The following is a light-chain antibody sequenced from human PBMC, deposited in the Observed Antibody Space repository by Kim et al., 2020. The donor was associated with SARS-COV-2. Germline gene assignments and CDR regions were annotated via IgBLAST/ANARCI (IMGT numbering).Light chain of an antibody. J-gene: IGKJ2*01. CDR1: QSVSGN. CDR2: GAS. V-gene: IGKV3-15*01. CDR3: HQYDNWYT. Sequence: EIVMTQSPATLSVSPGERVTLSCRASQSVSGNLAWYQQKPGQGPRLLIYGASTRATGIPARFSGSGSGTEFTLTISSLQSEDFAVYYCHQYDNWYTFGQRTKLEI.